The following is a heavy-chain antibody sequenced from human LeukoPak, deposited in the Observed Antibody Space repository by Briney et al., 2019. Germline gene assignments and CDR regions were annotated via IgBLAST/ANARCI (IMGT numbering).Heavy chain of an antibody. V-gene: IGHV1-69*05. CDR3: ARAELGATSSDY. Sequence: VKVSCKASGGTFSSYAISWVRQAPGQALEWMGRIIPIFGTANYAQKFQGRVTITTDESTSTAYMELSSLRSEDTAVYYCARAELGATSSDYWGQGILVTVSS. CDR1: GGTFSSYA. CDR2: IIPIFGTA. J-gene: IGHJ4*02. D-gene: IGHD1-26*01.